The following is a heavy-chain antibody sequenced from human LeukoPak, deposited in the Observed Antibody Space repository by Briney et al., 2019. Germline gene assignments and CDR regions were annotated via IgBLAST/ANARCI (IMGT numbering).Heavy chain of an antibody. CDR3: ARGFSGSYWVDY. CDR2: MNPNSGNT. J-gene: IGHJ4*02. Sequence: ASVKVSCTASGYTFSSYGFSWVRQATRQGLEWMGWMNPNSGNTGYAQKFQGRVTMTRNTSISTAYMELSSLRSEDTAAYYCARGFSGSYWVDYWGQGTLVTVSS. CDR1: GYTFSSYG. D-gene: IGHD1-26*01. V-gene: IGHV1-8*01.